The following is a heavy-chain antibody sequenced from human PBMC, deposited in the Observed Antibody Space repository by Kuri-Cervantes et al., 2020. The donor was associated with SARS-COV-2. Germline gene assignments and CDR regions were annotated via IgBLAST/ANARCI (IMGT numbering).Heavy chain of an antibody. D-gene: IGHD1-26*01. CDR1: GFTFRNHG. J-gene: IGHJ6*02. CDR2: VSYDGSDR. CDR3: ARGGYSGSLRGYYYYGMDV. Sequence: GGSLRLSCAASGFTFRNHGMHWVRQAPGKGLEWVAVVSYDGSDRYYADSVKGRFTISRDNSKNTLYLQMNSLRAEDTAVYYCARGGYSGSLRGYYYYGMDVWGQGTTVTVSS. V-gene: IGHV3-30*03.